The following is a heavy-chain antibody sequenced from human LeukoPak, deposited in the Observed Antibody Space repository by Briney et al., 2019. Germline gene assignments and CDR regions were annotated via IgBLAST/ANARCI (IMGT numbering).Heavy chain of an antibody. J-gene: IGHJ4*02. D-gene: IGHD5-12*01. CDR1: GFTFSSYW. CDR2: INSDGSST. Sequence: GGSLRLSCAASGFTFSSYWMHWVRQAPGKGLVWVSRINSDGSSTSYADSVKGRFTISRDNAKNTLYLQMNSLRAEDTAVYYCARDRSMVATYHPFDYWGQGTLVTVSS. CDR3: ARDRSMVATYHPFDY. V-gene: IGHV3-74*01.